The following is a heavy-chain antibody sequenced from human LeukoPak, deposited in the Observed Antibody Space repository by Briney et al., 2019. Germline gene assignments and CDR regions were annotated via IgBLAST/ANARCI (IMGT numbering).Heavy chain of an antibody. V-gene: IGHV4-61*02. CDR2: IYTSGST. Sequence: PSQTLSLTCTVSGGSISSGFYYWSWIRQPAGKGLEWIGRIYTSGSTNYNPSLKSRVTISVDTSKNQFSLKLSSVTAADTAVYYCARGGGANWYVDYWGQGTLVTVSS. D-gene: IGHD1-1*01. CDR3: ARGGGANWYVDY. CDR1: GGSISSGFYY. J-gene: IGHJ4*02.